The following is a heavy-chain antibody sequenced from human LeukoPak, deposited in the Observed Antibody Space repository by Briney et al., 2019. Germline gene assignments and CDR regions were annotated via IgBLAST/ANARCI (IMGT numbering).Heavy chain of an antibody. CDR2: IYYTGNA. D-gene: IGHD1-1*01. J-gene: IGHJ6*03. CDR1: GGSISSSNYY. V-gene: IGHV4-39*01. CDR3: ARHGKDDYYFYMDV. Sequence: SETLSLTCTVSGGSISSSNYYWGWIRQPPGKGLEWIGSIYYTGNAYHNPSLKSGVTISVDTSKNQFSLKLSSVTAADTVVYYCARHGKDDYYFYMDVWGKGTTVTVSS.